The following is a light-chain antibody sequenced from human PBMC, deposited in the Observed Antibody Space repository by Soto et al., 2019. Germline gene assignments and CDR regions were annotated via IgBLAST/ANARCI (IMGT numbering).Light chain of an antibody. CDR2: DAS. Sequence: EIVLTQAPATLSLAPGERATLSCRAGQSVSSYLASYQQKPGQAPRLLIYDASNRATGIPARFSGRGSGTAFPLTISSLEPEDFAVYYCQQRSNWPRTFGPGTKV. V-gene: IGKV3-11*01. CDR3: QQRSNWPRT. CDR1: QSVSSY. J-gene: IGKJ1*01.